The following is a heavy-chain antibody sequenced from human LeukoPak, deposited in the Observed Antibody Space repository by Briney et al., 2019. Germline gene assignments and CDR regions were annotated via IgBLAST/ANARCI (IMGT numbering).Heavy chain of an antibody. Sequence: SETLSLTCTVSGVSISSSSYYWGWIRQPPGKGLEWIGTIYYSGNTYYHPSLKSRVTLLLDTSKNLFSLKVSSVTAADTAVYYCARATRSGYDAYYFDSWGQGTLVTVSS. CDR2: IYYSGNT. J-gene: IGHJ4*02. CDR3: ARATRSGYDAYYFDS. D-gene: IGHD5-12*01. CDR1: GVSISSSSYY. V-gene: IGHV4-39*07.